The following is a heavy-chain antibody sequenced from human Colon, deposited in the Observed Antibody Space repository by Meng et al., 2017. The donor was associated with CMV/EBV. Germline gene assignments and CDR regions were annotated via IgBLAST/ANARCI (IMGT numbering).Heavy chain of an antibody. CDR2: ISGNHANNNNI. J-gene: IGHJ4*02. Sequence: ASVKVSCKTSGYSFVSYGVAWVRQAPGQGLEWMGWISGNHANNNNIKYAERFQGRVTLTTDTSTTTAYMELRGLRSDDTGVYYCARDISGGGSTSQIPFDSWGQGTVVTVSS. V-gene: IGHV1-18*01. CDR3: ARDISGGGSTSQIPFDS. D-gene: IGHD2-2*01. CDR1: GYSFVSYG.